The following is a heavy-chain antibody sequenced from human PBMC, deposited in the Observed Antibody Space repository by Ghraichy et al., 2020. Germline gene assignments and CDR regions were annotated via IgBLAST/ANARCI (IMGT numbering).Heavy chain of an antibody. CDR2: IYYSGST. J-gene: IGHJ6*02. CDR3: ARLVTAIRLIHYYYYGMDV. D-gene: IGHD2-21*02. V-gene: IGHV4-39*01. CDR1: GGSISSSSYY. Sequence: SETLSLTCTVSGGSISSSSYYWGWIRQPPGKGLEWIGSIYYSGSTYYNPSLKSRVTISVDTSKNQFSLKLSSVTAADTAVYYCARLVTAIRLIHYYYYGMDVGGQGTTVTVSS.